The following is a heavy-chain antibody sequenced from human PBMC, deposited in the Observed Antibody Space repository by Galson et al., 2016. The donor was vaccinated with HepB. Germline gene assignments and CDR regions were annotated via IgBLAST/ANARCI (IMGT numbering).Heavy chain of an antibody. V-gene: IGHV2-70*01. CDR2: IDWDDDK. Sequence: PALVKPTQTLTLTCTFSGFSLRVTGMCVTWIRQPPGGALEWLALIDWDDDKYYTTSMRTRLSISKDTSKNQVVLTMTDVDPLDTATYYCARMNAAIGRQVDYWGQGTLVTVSS. J-gene: IGHJ4*02. CDR1: GFSLRVTGMC. CDR3: ARMNAAIGRQVDY. D-gene: IGHD6-13*01.